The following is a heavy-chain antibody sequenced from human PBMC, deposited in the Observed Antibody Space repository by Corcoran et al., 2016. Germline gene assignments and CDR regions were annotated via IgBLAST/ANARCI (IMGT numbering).Heavy chain of an antibody. CDR3: ARGDITIFLYYSYGMDV. J-gene: IGHJ6*02. V-gene: IGHV1-46*01. CDR1: GYTFTSYY. CDR2: INPSGGST. D-gene: IGHD3-9*01. Sequence: QVQLVQSGAEVKKPGASVKVSCKASGYTFTSYYMHWVRQAPGQGLEWMGIINPSGGSTSYAQKFQDRVTMTRDTSTSTVYMELSSLRSEDTAVYYCARGDITIFLYYSYGMDVWGQGTTVTVSS.